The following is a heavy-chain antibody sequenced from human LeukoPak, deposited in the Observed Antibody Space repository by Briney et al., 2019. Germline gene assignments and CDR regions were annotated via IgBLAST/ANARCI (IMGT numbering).Heavy chain of an antibody. CDR1: GYTFTGDY. D-gene: IGHD3-3*01. Sequence: AASVKVSCKASGYTFTGDYLHWVRQAPGQGLEWMGRINPNSGGANYAQNFQGRVTMTRDTSISTTHMELSRLRSDDTAVYYCARDRLGDVRLRFLTWGYMDVWGKGTTVTVSS. J-gene: IGHJ6*03. CDR2: INPNSGGA. CDR3: ARDRLGDVRLRFLTWGYMDV. V-gene: IGHV1-2*06.